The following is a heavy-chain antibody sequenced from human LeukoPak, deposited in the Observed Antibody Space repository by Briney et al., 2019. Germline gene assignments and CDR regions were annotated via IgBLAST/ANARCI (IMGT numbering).Heavy chain of an antibody. CDR3: ARVTAVASGYYDFDY. D-gene: IGHD3-22*01. V-gene: IGHV1-18*01. CDR2: ISAYNGNT. Sequence: ASVKVSCKASGYTFTSYGISWERQAPGQGLEWMGWISAYNGNTNYAQKLQGRVTMTTDTSTSTAYMELRSLRSDDTAVYYYARVTAVASGYYDFDYWGQGTLVSVSS. J-gene: IGHJ4*02. CDR1: GYTFTSYG.